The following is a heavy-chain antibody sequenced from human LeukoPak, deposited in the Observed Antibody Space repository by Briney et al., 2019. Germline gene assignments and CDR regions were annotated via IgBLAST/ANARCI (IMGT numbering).Heavy chain of an antibody. Sequence: SEALSLTSADPGGSFRGYYWSSIPQPPRKRRWRMGQINGSGGASYNPYPTSRVTISVDTSKNQFSLKLSSVTAADTAVYYCARGGRHYCSGGSCHNLPVGRDYWGQGTLVTVSS. V-gene: IGHV4-34*01. D-gene: IGHD2-15*01. CDR3: ARGGRHYCSGGSCHNLPVGRDY. CDR2: INGSGGA. J-gene: IGHJ4*02. CDR1: GGSFRGYY.